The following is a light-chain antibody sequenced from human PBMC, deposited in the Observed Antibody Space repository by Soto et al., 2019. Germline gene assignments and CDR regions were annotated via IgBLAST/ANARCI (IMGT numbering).Light chain of an antibody. Sequence: DTVMTQSPDSLGVSLGERASINCKSSQSVLYSSNNKNYLAWYQQKPGQPPKLLIYWASTRESGVPDRFSGSGSGTDFTLTISSLQAEDVAVYYCQQYYSIPWTFGQGTKVEIK. CDR3: QQYYSIPWT. CDR1: QSVLYSSNNKNY. V-gene: IGKV4-1*01. CDR2: WAS. J-gene: IGKJ1*01.